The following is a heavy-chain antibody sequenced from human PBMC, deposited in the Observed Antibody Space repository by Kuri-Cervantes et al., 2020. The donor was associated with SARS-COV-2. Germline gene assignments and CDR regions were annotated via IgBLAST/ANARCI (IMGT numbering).Heavy chain of an antibody. V-gene: IGHV1-69*06. D-gene: IGHD1-20*01. J-gene: IGHJ6*03. Sequence: SVKVSCKASGGTFSSYTISWVRQAPGQGLEWMGGIIPIFGTANYAQKFQGRVTITADKSTSTAYMELSSLRSEDTAVYYCASSGITGSVYYYIDVWGKGTTVTVSS. CDR2: IIPIFGTA. CDR3: ASSGITGSVYYYIDV. CDR1: GGTFSSYT.